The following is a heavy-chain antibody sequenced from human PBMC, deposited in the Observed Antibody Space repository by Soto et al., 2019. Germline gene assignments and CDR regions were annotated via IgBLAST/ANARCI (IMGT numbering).Heavy chain of an antibody. CDR1: GFTFSSYA. CDR2: ISGSGGST. V-gene: IGHV3-23*01. Sequence: GGSLRLSCAASGFTFSSYAMSWVRQAPGKGLEWVSAISGSGGSTYYADSVKGRFTISRDNSKNTLYLQMNSLRAEDTDVYYCAKANGGYYGMDVWGQGTTVTVSS. CDR3: AKANGGYYGMDV. J-gene: IGHJ6*02.